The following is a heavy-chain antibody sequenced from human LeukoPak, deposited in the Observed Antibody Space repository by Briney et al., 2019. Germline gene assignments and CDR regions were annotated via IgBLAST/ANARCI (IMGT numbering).Heavy chain of an antibody. CDR1: VFTFSSYC. CDR2: SSSSSSYI. Sequence: GGSLRLSCVASVFTFSSYCMNWVRQAPGQGLEWVSSSSSSSSYIYYADSVKGRFTISRDNSKTMLYLHMNSLRGEDTAIYYCAKALVVAVDASRAFDNWGQGTLVTVSS. D-gene: IGHD2-15*01. CDR3: AKALVVAVDASRAFDN. J-gene: IGHJ4*02. V-gene: IGHV3-21*04.